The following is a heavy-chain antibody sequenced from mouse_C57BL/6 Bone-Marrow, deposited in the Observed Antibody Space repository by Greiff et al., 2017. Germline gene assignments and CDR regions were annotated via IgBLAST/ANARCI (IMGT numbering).Heavy chain of an antibody. CDR2: ISSGSSTI. D-gene: IGHD2-1*01. Sequence: EVKLVESGGGLVKPGGSLKLSCAASGFTFSDYGMHWVRQAPEKGLEWVAYISSGSSTIYYADTGKGRFTISRDNAKNTLFLQMTSLRSEDTAMYYCARWGNSAWFAYWGQGTLVTVSA. CDR1: GFTFSDYG. V-gene: IGHV5-17*01. CDR3: ARWGNSAWFAY. J-gene: IGHJ3*01.